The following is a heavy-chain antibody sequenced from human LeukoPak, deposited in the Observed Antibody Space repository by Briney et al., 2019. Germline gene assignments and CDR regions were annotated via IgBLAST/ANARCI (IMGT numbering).Heavy chain of an antibody. CDR2: MYHSGTT. V-gene: IGHV4-38-2*01. CDR1: GYSISSGHY. Sequence: PLETLTLTCAVSGYSISSGHYWGWIRQPPGKGLEWIGSMYHSGTTYYNPSLKRRVSISVDTFENQLSLKFTSVTAADTAVYYCARGERDCSRTSGYYFSMDVWGKGTTVTVSS. J-gene: IGHJ6*03. CDR3: ARGERDCSRTSGYYFSMDV. D-gene: IGHD2-2*01.